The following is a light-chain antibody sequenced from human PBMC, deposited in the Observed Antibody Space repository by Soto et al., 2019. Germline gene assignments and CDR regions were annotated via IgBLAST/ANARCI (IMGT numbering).Light chain of an antibody. CDR2: DVS. CDR3: CSYGGSYTWV. Sequence: QSVLTQALSVSGSPGQSVTISCTGTSGDVGGYNFVSWYQQHPGNAPKLMIFDVSQRPSGVPDRFSGSKSGNTASLTISGLQAEDEADYYCCSYGGSYTWVFGGGTKLTVL. CDR1: SGDVGGYNF. V-gene: IGLV2-11*01. J-gene: IGLJ3*02.